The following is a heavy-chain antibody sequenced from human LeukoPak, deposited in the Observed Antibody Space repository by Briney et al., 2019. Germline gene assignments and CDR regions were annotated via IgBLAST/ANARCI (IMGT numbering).Heavy chain of an antibody. J-gene: IGHJ4*02. CDR1: GGSISSYY. V-gene: IGHV4-59*01. CDR3: ARVNGDTAMVFDY. D-gene: IGHD5-18*01. CDR2: IYYSGST. Sequence: SETLSLTCTVSGGSISSYYWSWIRQPPGKGLEWIGYIYYSGSTNYNPSLKSRVTISVDTSKNQFSLKLSPVTAADTAVYYCARVNGDTAMVFDYWGQGTLVTVSS.